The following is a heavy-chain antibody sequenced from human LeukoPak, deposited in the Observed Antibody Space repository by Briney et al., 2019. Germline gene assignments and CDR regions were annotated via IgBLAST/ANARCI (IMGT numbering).Heavy chain of an antibody. V-gene: IGHV3-7*01. Sequence: GGSLRLSCAASGFTFSSYWMSWVRQAPGKGLEWVANIKQDGSEKYYVDSVKGRFTISRDNAKNSLYLQMNSLRAEDTAVYYCASVGVVISKYYYGMDVWGQGTTVTVSS. CDR1: GFTFSSYW. CDR2: IKQDGSEK. D-gene: IGHD3-3*01. J-gene: IGHJ6*02. CDR3: ASVGVVISKYYYGMDV.